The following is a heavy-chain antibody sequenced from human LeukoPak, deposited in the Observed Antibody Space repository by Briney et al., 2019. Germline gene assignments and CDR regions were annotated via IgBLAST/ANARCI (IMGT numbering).Heavy chain of an antibody. V-gene: IGHV4-38-2*01. Sequence: SETLSLTCAVSGYSISSGYYWGWIRQPPGKGLEWIGSIYHSGSTYYNPSLKSRVTISVDTSKNQFSLKLSSVTAADTAVYYCARAGLLWFEEFRPELDYWGQGTLVTVSS. CDR3: ARAGLLWFEEFRPELDY. J-gene: IGHJ4*02. CDR2: IYHSGST. D-gene: IGHD3-10*01. CDR1: GYSISSGYY.